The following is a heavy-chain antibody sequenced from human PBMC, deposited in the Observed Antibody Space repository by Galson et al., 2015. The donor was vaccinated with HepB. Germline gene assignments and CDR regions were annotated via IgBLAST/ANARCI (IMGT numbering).Heavy chain of an antibody. Sequence: SVKVSCKASGYTFTSYGISWVRQAPGQGLEWMGWISAYNGNTNYAQKLQGRVTMTTDTSTSTAYMELRSLRSDDTAVYCCARVDGYMYYDFWSGFLGFDPWGQGTLVTVSS. V-gene: IGHV1-18*04. J-gene: IGHJ5*02. CDR2: ISAYNGNT. CDR1: GYTFTSYG. D-gene: IGHD3-3*01. CDR3: ARVDGYMYYDFWSGFLGFDP.